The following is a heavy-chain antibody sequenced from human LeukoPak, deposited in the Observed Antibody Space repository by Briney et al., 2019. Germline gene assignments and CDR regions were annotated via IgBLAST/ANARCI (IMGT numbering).Heavy chain of an antibody. Sequence: SETLSPTCTVSGGSISSYYWSWIRQPPGKGLEWIGYIYYSGSTNYNPSLKSRVTISVDTSKNQFSLKLSSVTAADTAVYYCEGAGYCSGGSCYGGFDYWGRGTLVTVSS. CDR3: EGAGYCSGGSCYGGFDY. CDR2: IYYSGST. CDR1: GGSISSYY. J-gene: IGHJ4*02. V-gene: IGHV4-59*01. D-gene: IGHD2-15*01.